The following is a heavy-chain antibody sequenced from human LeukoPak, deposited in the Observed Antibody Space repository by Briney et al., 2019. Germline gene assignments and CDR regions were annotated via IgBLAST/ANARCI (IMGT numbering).Heavy chain of an antibody. Sequence: GGSLRLSCVASGFSFTTHAMGWVRQAPGKGLEWVSHISGSGGSTKYSGSVKGRFTISRDNSKNTLYLQMNSLRAEDTAVYYCAKVPNEYGSGSYCDYWGQGTLVTVSS. D-gene: IGHD3-10*01. CDR3: AKVPNEYGSGSYCDY. CDR1: GFSFTTHA. V-gene: IGHV3-23*01. J-gene: IGHJ4*02. CDR2: ISGSGGST.